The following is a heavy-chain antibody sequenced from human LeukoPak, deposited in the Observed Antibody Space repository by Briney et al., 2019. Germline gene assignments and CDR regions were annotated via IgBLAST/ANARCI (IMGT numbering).Heavy chain of an antibody. D-gene: IGHD3-10*01. CDR2: ISGSGGST. V-gene: IGHV3-23*01. CDR3: AKERITMVRGVIVRFDP. Sequence: PGGSLRLSCAASGSTFSSYAMSWVRQAPGKGLEWVSAISGSGGSTYYADSVKGRFTISRDNSKNTLYLQMNSLRAEDTAVYYCAKERITMVRGVIVRFDPWGQGTLVTVSS. J-gene: IGHJ5*02. CDR1: GSTFSSYA.